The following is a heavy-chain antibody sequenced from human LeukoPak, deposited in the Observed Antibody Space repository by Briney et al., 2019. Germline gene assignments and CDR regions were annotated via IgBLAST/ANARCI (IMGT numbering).Heavy chain of an antibody. CDR3: ARDSPPRPIVVVKEACY. J-gene: IGHJ4*02. CDR2: FELEDGEI. V-gene: IGHV1-24*01. D-gene: IGHD3-22*01. CDR1: GYVLTELS. Sequence: ASVKVSCKVSGYVLTELSMHWVRQAPEKGLEWMGSFELEDGEIIYVQKFQGRVTMTADTSTDTAYMELSSLRSEDTAVYYCARDSPPRPIVVVKEACYWGQGTLVTVSS.